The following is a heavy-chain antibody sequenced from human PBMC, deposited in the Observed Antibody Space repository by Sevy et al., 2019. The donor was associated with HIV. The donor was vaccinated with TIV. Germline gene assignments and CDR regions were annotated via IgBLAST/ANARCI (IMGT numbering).Heavy chain of an antibody. CDR1: GDSVSSNSAA. J-gene: IGHJ3*02. D-gene: IGHD5-18*01. CDR3: AMVRTRRVPGGYSYTEAFDI. CDR2: TYYRSNWYN. V-gene: IGHV6-1*01. Sequence: SQTLSLTCAISGDSVSSNSAAWNWIRQSPSRGLEWLGRTYYRSNWYNDYAVSVKSRITINPDTSKNQFSLQLNSVTAEDTAVYYCAMVRTRRVPGGYSYTEAFDIWGQGTMVTVSS.